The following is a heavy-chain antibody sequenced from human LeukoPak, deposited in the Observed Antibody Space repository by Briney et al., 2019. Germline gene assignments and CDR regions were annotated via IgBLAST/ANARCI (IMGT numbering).Heavy chain of an antibody. Sequence: PGGSLRLSCTASGFTFGDYPMNWVRQAPGKGLEWVSYISSSGSTRYYADSVKGRFTISRDNAKNSLYLQMNSLRAEDTAVYYCARDHGGVLIRGVIDYWGQGTLVTVPS. J-gene: IGHJ4*02. V-gene: IGHV3-48*03. CDR3: ARDHGGVLIRGVIDY. CDR2: ISSSGSTR. CDR1: GFTFGDYP. D-gene: IGHD3-10*01.